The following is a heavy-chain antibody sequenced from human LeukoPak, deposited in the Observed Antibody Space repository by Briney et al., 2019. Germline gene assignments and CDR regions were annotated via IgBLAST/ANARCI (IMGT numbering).Heavy chain of an antibody. V-gene: IGHV1-69*05. CDR1: RGTFSSYA. CDR3: ARDPRYCSGGSCYYYYMDV. Sequence: SVKVSCKASRGTFSSYAISWVRQAPGQGLEWMGRIIPIFGTANYAQKFQGRVTITTDESTSTAYMELSSLRSEDTAVYYCARDPRYCSGGSCYYYYMDVWGKGTTVTVSS. CDR2: IIPIFGTA. J-gene: IGHJ6*03. D-gene: IGHD2-15*01.